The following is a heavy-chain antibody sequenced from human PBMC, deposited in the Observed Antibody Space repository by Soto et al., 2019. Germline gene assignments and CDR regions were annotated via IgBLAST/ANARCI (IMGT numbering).Heavy chain of an antibody. V-gene: IGHV3-23*01. J-gene: IGHJ4*02. D-gene: IGHD3-10*01. Sequence: GGSLRLSCAASGVTFSGYARSWVRQAPGKGLEWVAAISGSGGSTYYADSVKGRFTITRDNSKNTLYLQMNSLRAEDTAVYYCAKASTPVPFPYYFDFWGQGTPVTVSS. CDR2: ISGSGGST. CDR1: GVTFSGYA. CDR3: AKASTPVPFPYYFDF.